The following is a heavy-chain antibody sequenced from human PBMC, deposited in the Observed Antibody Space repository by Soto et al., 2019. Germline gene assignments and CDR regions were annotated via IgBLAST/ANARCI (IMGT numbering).Heavy chain of an antibody. CDR3: ARERQQPHWKAYYCDY. J-gene: IGHJ4*02. D-gene: IGHD1-1*01. V-gene: IGHV1-69*01. CDR2: IIPIFGTA. CDR1: GGTFSSYA. Sequence: QVQLVQSGAEVKKPGSSVKVSCKASGGTFSSYAISWVRQAPGQGLEWMGGIIPIFGTANYAQKFQGRVTTTADESTSPAYMELRSLRSEDTAVYYGARERQQPHWKAYYCDYGGQGPLVTVSS.